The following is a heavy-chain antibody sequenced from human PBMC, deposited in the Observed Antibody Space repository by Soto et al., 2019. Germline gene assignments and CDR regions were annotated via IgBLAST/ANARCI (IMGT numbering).Heavy chain of an antibody. J-gene: IGHJ4*02. CDR1: GGSISSDY. V-gene: IGHV4-59*08. CDR3: ARRYGRYFDY. CDR2: IYYSGST. D-gene: IGHD4-17*01. Sequence: PSETLSLTCTGAGGSISSDYWSWIRQPPGKGLEWIGYIYYSGSTNYNPSLKSRVTISVDTSQNQFSLKLSSMTAADTAVYYCARRYGRYFDYWGQGTLVTVPQ.